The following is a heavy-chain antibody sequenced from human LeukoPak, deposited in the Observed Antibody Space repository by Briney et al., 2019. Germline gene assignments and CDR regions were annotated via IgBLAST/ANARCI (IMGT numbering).Heavy chain of an antibody. V-gene: IGHV1-2*02. CDR1: GYTFTGYY. Sequence: GASVKVSCKASGYTFTGYYMHWVRQAPGQGLEWMGWINPNSGGTNYAQKFQGRVTMTRDTSISTAYMELSRLRSEDTAVYYCGATSNLWVFDYWGQGTLVTVSS. CDR3: GATSNLWVFDY. J-gene: IGHJ4*02. D-gene: IGHD5-12*01. CDR2: INPNSGGT.